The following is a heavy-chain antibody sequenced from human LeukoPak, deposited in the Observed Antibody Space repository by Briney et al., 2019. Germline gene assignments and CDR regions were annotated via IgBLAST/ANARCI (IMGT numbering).Heavy chain of an antibody. CDR1: EFTFSRYD. D-gene: IGHD2-15*01. CDR3: VRVLDGCDY. V-gene: IGHV3-48*03. CDR2: ISSSGSSI. J-gene: IGHJ4*02. Sequence: GGSLRLSCAASEFTFSRYDMNWVRQAPEKGLEWVSYISSSGSSIHYADSVEGRFTISRDNAKNSLYLQMNSLRPEDTAVYYCVRVLDGCDYWGQGTLVTVSS.